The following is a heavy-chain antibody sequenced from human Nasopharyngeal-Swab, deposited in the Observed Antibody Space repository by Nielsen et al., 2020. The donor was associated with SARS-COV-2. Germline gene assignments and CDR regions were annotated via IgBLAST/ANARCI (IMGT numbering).Heavy chain of an antibody. CDR2: ISGSDYNT. CDR3: AKDRDSGDDSDDYYHYYGMDV. Sequence: GGSLRLSCAASGFTFRSYAISWVRQAPGKGLEWVSVISGSDYNTYYADSVKGRFTISRDNSKNTVNLQMNSLRAEDTAIYYCAKDRDSGDDSDDYYHYYGMDVWGQGTLVTVSS. D-gene: IGHD5-12*01. V-gene: IGHV3-23*01. J-gene: IGHJ6*02. CDR1: GFTFRSYA.